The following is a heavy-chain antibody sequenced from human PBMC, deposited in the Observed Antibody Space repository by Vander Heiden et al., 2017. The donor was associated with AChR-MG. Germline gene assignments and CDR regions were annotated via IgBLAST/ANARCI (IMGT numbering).Heavy chain of an antibody. D-gene: IGHD2-2*01. CDR3: AKGGPAAKFSSYYGMDV. V-gene: IGHV3-9*01. CDR2: ISWNSGSI. J-gene: IGHJ6*02. Sequence: EVQLVDSGGGFVQPGRSLRLSCAASGFAFDAYAMHWVRQAPGKGLEWVSGISWNSGSIGYADSVKGRFTISRDNAKNSLYLQMNSLRAEDTALYYCAKGGPAAKFSSYYGMDVWGQGTTVTVSS. CDR1: GFAFDAYA.